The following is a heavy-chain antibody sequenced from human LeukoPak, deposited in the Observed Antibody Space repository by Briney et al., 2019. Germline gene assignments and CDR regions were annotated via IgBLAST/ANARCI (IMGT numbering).Heavy chain of an antibody. CDR3: ARWGSGYYNFDL. D-gene: IGHD3-22*01. CDR2: IYYSGST. V-gene: IGHV4-59*12. Sequence: SETLSLTCTVSGGSISSYYWSWIRQPPGKGLEWIGYIYYSGSTNYNPSLKSRVTISGDKSKNQFSLKLSSVTAADTAVYYCARWGSGYYNFDLWGRGTLVTVSS. J-gene: IGHJ2*01. CDR1: GGSISSYY.